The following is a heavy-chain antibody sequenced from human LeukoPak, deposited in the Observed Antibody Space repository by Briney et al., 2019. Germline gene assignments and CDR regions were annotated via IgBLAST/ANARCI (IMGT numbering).Heavy chain of an antibody. CDR2: IKQDGSEK. V-gene: IGHV3-7*01. D-gene: IGHD1-26*01. CDR1: GFTFSSYW. CDR3: ARDPWELPFDY. Sequence: PGGSLRLSCAASGFTFSSYWMSWVRQAPGKGLEWVANIKQDGSEKYYVDSVKGRFTISRDNAKNSLYLQMNSLRAEDTAGYYCARDPWELPFDYWGQGTLVTVSS. J-gene: IGHJ4*02.